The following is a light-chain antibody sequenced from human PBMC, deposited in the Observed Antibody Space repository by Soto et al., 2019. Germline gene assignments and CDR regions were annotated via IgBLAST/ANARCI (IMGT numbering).Light chain of an antibody. V-gene: IGKV3-20*01. CDR2: DAS. CDR1: QSVNSRH. J-gene: IGKJ4*01. Sequence: EVVLTQSPGTLSLSPGDRATLSCRASQSVNSRHLAWYQQKTGQAPRLLIYDASNRATGIPDRFSGGGSGTDFTLTITRPEPEDSAVYYCQQSGTSFGGGTKLEI. CDR3: QQSGTS.